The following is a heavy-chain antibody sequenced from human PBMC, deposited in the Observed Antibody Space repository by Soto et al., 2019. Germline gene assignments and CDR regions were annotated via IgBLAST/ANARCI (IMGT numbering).Heavy chain of an antibody. CDR1: GGTFSSYA. D-gene: IGHD6-13*01. CDR2: IIPIFGTA. Sequence: GASVKVSCKASGGTFSSYAISWVRQAPGQGLEWMGGIIPIFGTANYAQKFQGRVTITADESTSTAYMELSSLRSEDTAVYYCAREAPSQIAAAGLYYFDYWGQGTLVTVSS. J-gene: IGHJ4*02. CDR3: AREAPSQIAAAGLYYFDY. V-gene: IGHV1-69*13.